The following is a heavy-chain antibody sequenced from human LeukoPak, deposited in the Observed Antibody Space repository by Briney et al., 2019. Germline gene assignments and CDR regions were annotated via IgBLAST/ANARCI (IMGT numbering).Heavy chain of an antibody. D-gene: IGHD6-19*01. Sequence: PSETLSLTCAVYGGSFSGYYWSWVRQPPGKGLEWSGSIYYSGSTYYNPSLKSRVTISVDTSKNQFSLKLSSVTAADTAVYYCARGEQWLRNSFDYWGQGTLVTVSS. V-gene: IGHV4-34*01. CDR1: GGSFSGYY. CDR2: IYYSGST. CDR3: ARGEQWLRNSFDY. J-gene: IGHJ4*02.